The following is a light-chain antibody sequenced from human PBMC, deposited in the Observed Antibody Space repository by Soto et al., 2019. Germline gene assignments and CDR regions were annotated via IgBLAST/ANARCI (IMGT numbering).Light chain of an antibody. Sequence: DIQMTQSPSSLSASVGDRLTITCRASQGISNSLAWYQQKPGKVPKLLIYSASTLQSGVPSRFRGSGSGTDFTLTISSLQPQDVATYYCQQYNNARPFTFGPGTKVEIK. CDR3: QQYNNARPFT. J-gene: IGKJ3*01. CDR2: SAS. CDR1: QGISNS. V-gene: IGKV1-27*01.